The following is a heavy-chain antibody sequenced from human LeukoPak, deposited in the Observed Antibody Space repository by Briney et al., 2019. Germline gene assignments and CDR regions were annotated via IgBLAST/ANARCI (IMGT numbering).Heavy chain of an antibody. CDR1: GLTFSSHW. J-gene: IGHJ4*02. CDR3: ARVGIAVAQFFDY. V-gene: IGHV3-74*01. CDR2: ITNDGSST. D-gene: IGHD6-19*01. Sequence: GGSLRLSCAASGLTFSSHWMHWVRQAPGKGLVWVSRITNDGSSTTYADSVKGRFTISRDNAKNMLYLQVNSLRDEDTAVYYCARVGIAVAQFFDYWGQGTLATVSS.